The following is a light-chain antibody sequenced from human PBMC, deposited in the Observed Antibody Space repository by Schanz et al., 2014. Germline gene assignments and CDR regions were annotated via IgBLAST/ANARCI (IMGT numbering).Light chain of an antibody. V-gene: IGKV3-20*01. CDR2: DTF. CDR1: QSVRTTY. Sequence: EIVLTQSPGTLSLSPGERATLSCRARQSVRTTYLAWYQQKPGQAPRLLIYDTFNRATGIPARFSGSGSGTDFTLTISRLEPEDFAVYYCQQYGSSPPYTFGQGTKLEIK. CDR3: QQYGSSPPYT. J-gene: IGKJ2*01.